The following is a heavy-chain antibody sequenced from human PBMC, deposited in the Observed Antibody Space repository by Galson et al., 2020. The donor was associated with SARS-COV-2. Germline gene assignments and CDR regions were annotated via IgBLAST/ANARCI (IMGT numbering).Heavy chain of an antibody. Sequence: ASVKVSCKASGYTFTSYGISWVRQAPGQGLEWMGWISAYNGNTNYAQKLQGRVTMTTDTSTSTAYMELRSLRSDDTAVYYCARDRTQVTATRDFDYWGQGTLVTVSS. D-gene: IGHD2-21*02. CDR2: ISAYNGNT. CDR1: GYTFTSYG. J-gene: IGHJ4*02. CDR3: ARDRTQVTATRDFDY. V-gene: IGHV1-18*04.